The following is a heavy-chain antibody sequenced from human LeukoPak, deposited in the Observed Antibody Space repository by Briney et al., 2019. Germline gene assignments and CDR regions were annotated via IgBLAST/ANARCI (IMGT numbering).Heavy chain of an antibody. Sequence: SETLSLTCAVYGGSFSGYYWSWIRQPPGKGLEWIGEINHSGSTNYNPSLKSRVTISVDTSKNQFSLKLNSVTAADTAVYYCARGSGLLDYWGQGTLVTVSS. J-gene: IGHJ4*02. V-gene: IGHV4-34*01. CDR1: GGSFSGYY. CDR2: INHSGST. D-gene: IGHD6-25*01. CDR3: ARGSGLLDY.